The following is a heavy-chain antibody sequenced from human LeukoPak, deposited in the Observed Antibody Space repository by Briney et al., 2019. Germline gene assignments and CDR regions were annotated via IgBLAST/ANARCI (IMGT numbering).Heavy chain of an antibody. Sequence: SETLSLTCAVYGGSFSGYYWNWIRQPAGKGLEWIGRIYTSVSTNYNPSLKSRVTISVDKSKNQFSLKLSSVTAADTAVYYCAREPFYYDSTLLDAFDIWGQGTMVTVSS. V-gene: IGHV4-4*07. CDR3: AREPFYYDSTLLDAFDI. CDR2: IYTSVST. CDR1: GGSFSGYY. D-gene: IGHD3-22*01. J-gene: IGHJ3*02.